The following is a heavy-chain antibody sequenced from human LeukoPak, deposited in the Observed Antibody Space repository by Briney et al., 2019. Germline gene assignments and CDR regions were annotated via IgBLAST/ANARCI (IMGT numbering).Heavy chain of an antibody. V-gene: IGHV1-8*01. D-gene: IGHD3-16*01. Sequence: ASVKVSCKASGYTFTSYDINWVRQATGQGLEWMGWMNPNSGNTGYAQKFQGRVTMTRDTSISTAYMELSRLRSDDTAVYYCARARLNGNWFDPWGQGTLVTVSS. J-gene: IGHJ5*02. CDR1: GYTFTSYD. CDR2: MNPNSGNT. CDR3: ARARLNGNWFDP.